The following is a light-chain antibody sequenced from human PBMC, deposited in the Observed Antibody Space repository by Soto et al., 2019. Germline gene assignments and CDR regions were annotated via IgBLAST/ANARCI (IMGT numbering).Light chain of an antibody. CDR1: QGIANF. CDR2: AAS. CDR3: QRINSFPIP. J-gene: IGKJ3*01. Sequence: IQLTQSPSSLSASVGDRVTISCRASQGIANFLAWYQQKPGKAPKLLIYAASTLQSGVPSRFSGSRSGTDFTLTVSSLQPEDFATYYCQRINSFPIPFGPGTKVDIK. V-gene: IGKV1-9*01.